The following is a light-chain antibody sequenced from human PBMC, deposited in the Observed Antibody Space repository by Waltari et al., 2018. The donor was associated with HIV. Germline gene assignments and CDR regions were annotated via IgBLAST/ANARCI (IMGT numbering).Light chain of an antibody. CDR3: HESYIIPLT. CDR1: QSISSY. CDR2: AAS. J-gene: IGKJ4*01. V-gene: IGKV1-39*01. Sequence: DIQMTQSPSSLSASVEDRVTITCRASQSISSYLNWYQQKPGKAPKLLIYAASSLQSGVPSRFSGSGSGTDFTLTISSLQPEDFATYYCHESYIIPLTFGGGTKVEIK.